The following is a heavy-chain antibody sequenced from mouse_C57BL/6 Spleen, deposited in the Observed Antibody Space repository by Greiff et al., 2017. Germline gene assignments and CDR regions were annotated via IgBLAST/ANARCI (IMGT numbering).Heavy chain of an antibody. J-gene: IGHJ4*01. CDR3: AREGDYDVYAMDY. D-gene: IGHD2-4*01. CDR2: IWRGGST. CDR1: GFSLTSYG. Sequence: QVQLKQSGPGLVQPSQSLSITCTVSGFSLTSYGVHWVRQSPGKGLEWLGVIWRGGSTDYNAAFISRLSISKDNSKSQVFFKMNSLQADDTAIYYCAREGDYDVYAMDYWGQGTSVTVSS. V-gene: IGHV2-2*01.